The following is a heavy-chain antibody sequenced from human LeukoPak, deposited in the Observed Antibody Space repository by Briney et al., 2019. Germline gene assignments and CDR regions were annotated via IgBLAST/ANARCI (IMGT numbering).Heavy chain of an antibody. CDR3: ARGGGYYYDSSGYSSY. J-gene: IGHJ4*02. V-gene: IGHV5-51*01. CDR2: SYPGDSDT. CDR1: GDRFTNYW. D-gene: IGHD3-22*01. Sequence: GESLKISCKCSGDRFTNYWIGWVRQMTRKGLEWMGISYPGDSDTRYNPFFQGQVTISADKSISTAYLQWSSLKASDTAIYYCARGGGYYYDSSGYSSYWGQGTLVTVSS.